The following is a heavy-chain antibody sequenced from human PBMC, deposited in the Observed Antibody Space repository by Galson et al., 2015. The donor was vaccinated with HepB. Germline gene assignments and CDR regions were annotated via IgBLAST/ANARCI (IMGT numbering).Heavy chain of an antibody. Sequence: SLRLSCAASGFTFSNAWMSWVRQAPGKGLEWVGRIKSKTDGGTTDYAAPVKGRFTISRDDSKNTLYLQMNSLKTEDTAVYYCTSTTPTYYYDSSGYTDYYYYGMDVWGQGTTVTVSS. J-gene: IGHJ6*02. CDR2: IKSKTDGGTT. D-gene: IGHD3-22*01. V-gene: IGHV3-15*01. CDR3: TSTTPTYYYDSSGYTDYYYYGMDV. CDR1: GFTFSNAW.